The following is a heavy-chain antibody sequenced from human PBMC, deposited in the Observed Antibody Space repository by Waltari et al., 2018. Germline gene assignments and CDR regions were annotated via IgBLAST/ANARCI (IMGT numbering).Heavy chain of an antibody. CDR3: ARVGYDILTGYPNSGYFDY. CDR2: IYYSGRT. J-gene: IGHJ4*02. CDR1: GGSISSGGYY. V-gene: IGHV4-31*03. Sequence: QVQLQESGPGLVKPSQTLSLTCPVSGGSISSGGYYWSWIRQPPGKGLEWIGYIYYSGRTYYNPSLKSRGTISVDTSKNQFSLKMSSVTAADTAVYYCARVGYDILTGYPNSGYFDYWGQGTLVTVSS. D-gene: IGHD3-9*01.